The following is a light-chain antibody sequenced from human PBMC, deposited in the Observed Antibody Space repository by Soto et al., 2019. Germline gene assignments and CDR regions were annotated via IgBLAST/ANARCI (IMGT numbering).Light chain of an antibody. Sequence: DIQMTQSPSTLSASVGDRVTITCRASQSISSSLAWYQQKPGQAPNLLIYKASSLESGVPSRFSGSGSGTEFTLTINSLQPDDFATYYCQQYNSYSPYTFGQGTKLEIK. CDR1: QSISSS. CDR3: QQYNSYSPYT. J-gene: IGKJ2*01. V-gene: IGKV1-5*03. CDR2: KAS.